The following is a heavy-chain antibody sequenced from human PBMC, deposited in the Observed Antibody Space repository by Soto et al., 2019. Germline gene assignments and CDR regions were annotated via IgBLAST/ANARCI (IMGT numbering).Heavy chain of an antibody. CDR2: IIPLYDTA. CDR1: GGTFSSCS. V-gene: IGHV1-69*13. Sequence: GASVEVSCKASGGTFSSCSSRWVRQATELGFDWMGGIIPLYDTAHYAPKFQGRVTITADESTGTAYMELTSLRSEDTAMYYCATSPLKRDHYDSSGSHYYFDYWGQGTLVTVSS. D-gene: IGHD3-22*01. CDR3: ATSPLKRDHYDSSGSHYYFDY. J-gene: IGHJ4*02.